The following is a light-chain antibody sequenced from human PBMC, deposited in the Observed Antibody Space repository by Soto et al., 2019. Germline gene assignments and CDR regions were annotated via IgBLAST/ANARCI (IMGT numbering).Light chain of an antibody. J-gene: IGKJ1*01. Sequence: DIQMTQSPSSVSASVGDRVTITCRASQSISRYLNWYQQKPGKAPKLLIYAASSLQSGVPSRFSGSGSGTDFTLTINSLQPEDSATYYCQQSYSSLWTFGQGTKVDIK. CDR2: AAS. CDR1: QSISRY. V-gene: IGKV1-39*01. CDR3: QQSYSSLWT.